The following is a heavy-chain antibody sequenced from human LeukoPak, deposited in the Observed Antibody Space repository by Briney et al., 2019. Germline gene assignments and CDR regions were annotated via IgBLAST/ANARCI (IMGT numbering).Heavy chain of an antibody. CDR1: GFTFDDYA. V-gene: IGHV3-9*01. CDR2: ISWNSGSI. Sequence: GRSLRLSCAASGFTFDDYAMHWVRQAPGKGLEWVSGISWNSGSIGYADSVKGRFTISRDNAKNSLYLQMNSLRAEDTAVYYCARVESAYGSGSFYYWGQGTLVTVSS. CDR3: ARVESAYGSGSFYY. D-gene: IGHD3-10*01. J-gene: IGHJ4*02.